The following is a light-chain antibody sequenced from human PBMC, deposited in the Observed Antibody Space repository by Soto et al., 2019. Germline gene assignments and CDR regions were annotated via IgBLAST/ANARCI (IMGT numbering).Light chain of an antibody. CDR1: QSISSW. CDR3: QQSYSTPWT. CDR2: DAS. Sequence: DNQINHSPSALSASVGDRVTITCRASQSISSWLAWYQQKPGKAPKLLIYDASSLESGVPSRFSGSGSGTEFTLTISSLQPDDFATYYCQQSYSTPWTFRQGT. V-gene: IGKV1-5*01. J-gene: IGKJ1*01.